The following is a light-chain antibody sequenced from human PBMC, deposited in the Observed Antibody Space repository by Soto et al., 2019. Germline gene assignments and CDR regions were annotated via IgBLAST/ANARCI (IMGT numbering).Light chain of an antibody. CDR2: EVT. Sequence: QSALTQPASVSGSPGQSITISCTGTSIDVGSYNYVSWYQQHPGKAPKLMIYEVTNRPSGVSNRFSGSKSGNTASLTISGLQAEDEADYYCRSYTTSSTRVFGGGTKVTVL. CDR3: RSYTTSSTRV. CDR1: SIDVGSYNY. J-gene: IGLJ2*01. V-gene: IGLV2-14*01.